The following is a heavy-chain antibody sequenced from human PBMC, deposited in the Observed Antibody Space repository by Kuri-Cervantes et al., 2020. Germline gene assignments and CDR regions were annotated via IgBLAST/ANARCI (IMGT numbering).Heavy chain of an antibody. Sequence: SETLSLTCAVSGYSISSGYYWGWSRQPPGKGLEWSGSIYHSGSTYYNPSLKSRVTISVDTSKNQFSLKLSSVTAADTAVYYCARLPRLAPRLGYYYMDVWGKGTTVTVSS. D-gene: IGHD3-16*01. V-gene: IGHV4-38-2*01. CDR3: ARLPRLAPRLGYYYMDV. CDR2: IYHSGST. CDR1: GYSISSGYY. J-gene: IGHJ6*03.